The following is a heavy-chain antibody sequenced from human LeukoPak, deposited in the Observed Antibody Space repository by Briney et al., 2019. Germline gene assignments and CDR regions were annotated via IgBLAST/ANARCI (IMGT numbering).Heavy chain of an antibody. CDR3: VRYYDISGAEGPRGNFFDY. Sequence: GESLKISCKGSGYSFTSYWIGWVRQMPGKGLEWMGIIYPGDSDTIYSPTFEGQVTISADKSISSVYLQWYSVAASDTAMYYCVRYYDISGAEGPRGNFFDYWGQGTLVAVSS. J-gene: IGHJ4*02. D-gene: IGHD3-22*01. CDR1: GYSFTSYW. CDR2: IYPGDSDT. V-gene: IGHV5-51*01.